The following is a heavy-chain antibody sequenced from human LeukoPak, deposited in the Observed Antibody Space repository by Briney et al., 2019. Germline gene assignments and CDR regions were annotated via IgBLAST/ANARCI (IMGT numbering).Heavy chain of an antibody. Sequence: GGSLRLSCAASGFTFSTYWMTWVRQAPGKGLEWVASIKQDGSDKYYADSVKGRFTISRDNSKNSLYLQMNSLRTEDTALYYCAKEGGCSSTSCGYYFDYWGQGALVTVSS. CDR2: IKQDGSDK. V-gene: IGHV3-7*03. CDR1: GFTFSTYW. J-gene: IGHJ4*02. D-gene: IGHD2-2*01. CDR3: AKEGGCSSTSCGYYFDY.